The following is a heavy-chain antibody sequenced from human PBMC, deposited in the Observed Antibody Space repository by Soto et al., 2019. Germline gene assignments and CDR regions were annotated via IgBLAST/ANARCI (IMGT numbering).Heavy chain of an antibody. V-gene: IGHV1-58*01. J-gene: IGHJ6*02. Sequence: SVKVSCKASGFTFTSSAVQWVRQARGQRLEWIGWIVVDSGNTNYAQKFQERVTITRDMSTSTAYMELSSLRSEDTAVYYCAATAARITIFGVEYYYYGMDVWGQGTTVTVSS. CDR2: IVVDSGNT. CDR1: GFTFTSSA. CDR3: AATAARITIFGVEYYYYGMDV. D-gene: IGHD3-3*01.